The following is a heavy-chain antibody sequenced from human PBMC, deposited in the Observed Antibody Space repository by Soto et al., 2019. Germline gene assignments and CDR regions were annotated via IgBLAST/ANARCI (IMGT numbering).Heavy chain of an antibody. Sequence: PGGSLRLSCAASGFTFSSYAMSWVRQAPGKGLEWVSAISGNGGSTYYADSVKGRFTISRDNSKNTLYLQMNSLRAEDTAVYYCARGLRIAAAGFQDYWGQGTLVTVSS. CDR1: GFTFSSYA. V-gene: IGHV3-23*01. CDR3: ARGLRIAAAGFQDY. CDR2: ISGNGGST. J-gene: IGHJ4*02. D-gene: IGHD6-13*01.